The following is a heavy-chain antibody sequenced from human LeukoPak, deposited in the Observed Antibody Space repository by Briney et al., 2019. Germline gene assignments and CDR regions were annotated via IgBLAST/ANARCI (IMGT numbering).Heavy chain of an antibody. CDR3: VKDLRGYSYGYNWFDP. D-gene: IGHD5-18*01. J-gene: IGHJ5*02. V-gene: IGHV3-30*18. CDR1: GFTFSSYG. Sequence: GGSLRLSCAASGFTFSSYGMHWVRQAPGKGLEWVAVISYDGSNKYYADSVKGRFTISRDNSKNTLYLQMNSLRAEDTAVYYCVKDLRGYSYGYNWFDPWGQGTLVTVSS. CDR2: ISYDGSNK.